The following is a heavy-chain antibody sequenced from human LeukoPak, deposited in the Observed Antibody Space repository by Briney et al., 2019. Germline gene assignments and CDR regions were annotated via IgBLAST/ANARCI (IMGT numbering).Heavy chain of an antibody. Sequence: ASVKVSCKASGYTFTNYYIHWVRQAPGHGLEWLGISNPSGDSTNYAQKFQGRVTMTRDTSTSTVYMDLSSLRSEDTAVYYCARNAVGKTDFDYWGQGTLVTVSS. CDR3: ARNAVGKTDFDY. V-gene: IGHV1-46*01. CDR1: GYTFTNYY. CDR2: SNPSGDST. D-gene: IGHD4-23*01. J-gene: IGHJ4*02.